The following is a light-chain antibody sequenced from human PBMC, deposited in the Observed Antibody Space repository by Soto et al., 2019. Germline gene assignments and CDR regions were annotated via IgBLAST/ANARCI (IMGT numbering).Light chain of an antibody. CDR1: QSIRNY. CDR2: KAS. Sequence: DIQMTQSPSTLSASVGDRVTITCRASQSIRNYLAWYQQKPGQAPKLLIYKASNLQSGVSSRFSGSGSGTAFTLTISSLQPDDFATYFCQQYESYSTFGGGTKVDIK. CDR3: QQYESYST. V-gene: IGKV1-5*03. J-gene: IGKJ4*01.